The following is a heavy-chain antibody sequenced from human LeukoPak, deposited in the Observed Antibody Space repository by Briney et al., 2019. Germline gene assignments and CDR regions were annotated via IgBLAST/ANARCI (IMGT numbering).Heavy chain of an antibody. CDR1: GFTFSSYD. J-gene: IGHJ3*02. CDR2: IWYDGSNK. CDR3: ARDKVDTTSGAFDI. Sequence: GRSLRLSCAASGFTFSSYDMHWVRQAPGKGLEWVAVIWYDGSNKYYADSVKGRFTISRDNSKNPLYLQMNSLRAEDTAVYYCARDKVDTTSGAFDIWGQGTMVTVSS. D-gene: IGHD5-18*01. V-gene: IGHV3-33*01.